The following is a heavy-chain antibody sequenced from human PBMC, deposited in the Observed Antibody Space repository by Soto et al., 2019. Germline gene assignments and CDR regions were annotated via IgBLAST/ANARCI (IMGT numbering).Heavy chain of an antibody. J-gene: IGHJ4*02. V-gene: IGHV3-48*02. CDR2: ISSSSSTI. D-gene: IGHD1-26*01. CDR3: ARAYSGSYYEYFDY. CDR1: GFTFSSYS. Sequence: EVQLVESGGGLVQPGGSLRLSWAASGFTFSSYSMNWVRQAPGKGLEWVSYISSSSSTIYYADSVKGRFTISRDNAKNSLYLQMNSLRDEDTAVYYCARAYSGSYYEYFDYWGQGTLVTVSS.